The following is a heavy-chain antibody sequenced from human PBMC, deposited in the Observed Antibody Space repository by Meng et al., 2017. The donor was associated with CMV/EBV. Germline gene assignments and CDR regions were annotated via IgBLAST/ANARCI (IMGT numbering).Heavy chain of an antibody. D-gene: IGHD7-27*01. CDR1: GFTFDDYT. CDR3: AKAMGNPRGYYYGVDV. J-gene: IGHJ6*02. CDR2: ISWDGGST. V-gene: IGHV3-43*01. Sequence: GESLKISCAASGFTFDDYTMHWVRQAPGKGLEWVSLISWDGGSTYYADSVKGRFTTSRDNSKNSLYLQMNSLITEDTALYYCAKAMGNPRGYYYGVDVWGQGTTVTVSS.